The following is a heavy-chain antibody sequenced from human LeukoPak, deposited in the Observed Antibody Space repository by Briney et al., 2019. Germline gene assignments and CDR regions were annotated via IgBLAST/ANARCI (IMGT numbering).Heavy chain of an antibody. CDR1: GGSISSANSY. CDR3: ARGSRNYNDYGDYYFDY. J-gene: IGHJ4*02. Sequence: SETLSLTCTVSGGSISSANSYWNWIRQPAGKGLEWIGRIYTSGSSNYNPSLKSRVTISVDTSKNQFSLKLSSVTAADTAVYYCARGSRNYNDYGDYYFDYWGQGTLVTVSS. CDR2: IYTSGSS. V-gene: IGHV4-61*02. D-gene: IGHD4-17*01.